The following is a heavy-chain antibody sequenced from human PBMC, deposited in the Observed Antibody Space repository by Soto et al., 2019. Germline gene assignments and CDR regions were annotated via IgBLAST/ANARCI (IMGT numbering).Heavy chain of an antibody. CDR2: ISYFGNT. D-gene: IGHD5-12*01. J-gene: IGHJ4*02. V-gene: IGHV4-59*08. Sequence: QVQLQESGPGLVKPSETLPLTCTAWVDSISPFPWGWVGHPPGKGLQWFGYISYFGNTNYSPSLKSRVTISLDTSKNQFSLQLSSVTAADTAMYFCARHGSTVDKEGAFDYWGQGTLVTVSS. CDR3: ARHGSTVDKEGAFDY. CDR1: VDSISPFP.